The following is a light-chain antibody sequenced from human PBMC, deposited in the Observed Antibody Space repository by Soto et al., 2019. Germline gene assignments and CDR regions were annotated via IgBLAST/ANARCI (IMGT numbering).Light chain of an antibody. J-gene: IGLJ1*01. CDR3: AAWDDRLNGYV. V-gene: IGLV1-44*01. CDR2: SNN. Sequence: QSVLTQPSSASGTPGQRVTISCSGSRSNIGSNTVNWYQQLPGTSPKLLIYSNNKRPSGVPDRFSGSKSGTSASLAISGLQSEAEADYDCAAWDDRLNGYVFGCGTNVTVL. CDR1: RSNIGSNT.